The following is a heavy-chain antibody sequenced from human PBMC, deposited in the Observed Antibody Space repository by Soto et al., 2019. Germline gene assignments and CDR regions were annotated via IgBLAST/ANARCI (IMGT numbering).Heavy chain of an antibody. V-gene: IGHV1-69*02. Sequence: QVQLVQSGAEVKKPGSSVKVSCKASGGTFSSYTISWVRQAPGQGLEWMGRIIPILGIANYAQKFQGRVTITADKSTRTAYMEMRSLRSEDTAVYYCARVRASDDTSYYYYGMDVWGQGTTVTVTS. J-gene: IGHJ6*02. D-gene: IGHD3-9*01. CDR3: ARVRASDDTSYYYYGMDV. CDR2: IIPILGIA. CDR1: GGTFSSYT.